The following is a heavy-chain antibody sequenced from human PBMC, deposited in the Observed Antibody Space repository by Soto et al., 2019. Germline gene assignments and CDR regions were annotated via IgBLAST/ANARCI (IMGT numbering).Heavy chain of an antibody. D-gene: IGHD6-6*01. J-gene: IGHJ4*02. CDR3: ATDWSDGSSVDY. CDR1: GYTFTGYY. Sequence: ASVKVSCKASGYTFTGYYMHWVRQAPGQGLEWMGWINPNSGGTNYAQKFQGRVTMTRDTSISTAYMELSRLRSDDTAVYYCATDWSDGSSVDYWGQGTLVTVSS. V-gene: IGHV1-2*02. CDR2: INPNSGGT.